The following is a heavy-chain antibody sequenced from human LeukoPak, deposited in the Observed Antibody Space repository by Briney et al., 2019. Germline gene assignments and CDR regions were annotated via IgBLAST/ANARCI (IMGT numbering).Heavy chain of an antibody. J-gene: IGHJ3*02. Sequence: SSETLSLTCTVSGGSISSYYWSLIRQPPGKGLEWIGYIYYSGSTNYNPSLKSRLTISVDTSKNQSSLKLSAVTAADTAVYYCARAEKTTGDAFDIWGQGTMVTVSS. D-gene: IGHD4-17*01. CDR2: IYYSGST. V-gene: IGHV4-59*08. CDR1: GGSISSYY. CDR3: ARAEKTTGDAFDI.